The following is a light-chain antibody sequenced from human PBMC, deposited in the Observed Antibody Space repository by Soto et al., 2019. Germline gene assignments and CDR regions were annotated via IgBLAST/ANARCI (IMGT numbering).Light chain of an antibody. Sequence: DIQMTHSPSTLSASVGDRVTITCRASQTINDWLAWYQQKPGKAPKLLIYKTSSLESGVPSRFSGSGSGTEFTLTISGLQPEDFATYHCQHWNNYLWTFGQGTKVEIK. V-gene: IGKV1-5*03. CDR1: QTINDW. CDR2: KTS. CDR3: QHWNNYLWT. J-gene: IGKJ1*01.